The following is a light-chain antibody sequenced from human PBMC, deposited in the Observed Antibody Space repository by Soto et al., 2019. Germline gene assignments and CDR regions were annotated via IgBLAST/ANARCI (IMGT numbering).Light chain of an antibody. CDR2: LNSDGSH. CDR1: SGHSSYA. J-gene: IGLJ1*01. Sequence: QLVLTQSPSASASLGASVKLTCTLSSGHSSYAIAWHQQQSEKGPRYLMKLNSDGSHSKGDGIPDRFSGSSSGAERYLTIASLQSEDEADYYCQTWGTGIYVFGTGTQLTVL. CDR3: QTWGTGIYV. V-gene: IGLV4-69*01.